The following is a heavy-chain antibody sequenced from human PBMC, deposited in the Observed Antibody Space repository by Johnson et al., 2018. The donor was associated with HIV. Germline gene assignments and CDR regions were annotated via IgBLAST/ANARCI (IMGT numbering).Heavy chain of an antibody. CDR3: GTGRAGQVWDVFDI. J-gene: IGHJ3*02. D-gene: IGHD6-19*01. CDR1: GFTFSSYA. Sequence: QVQLVESGGGVVQPGRSLRLSCAASGFTFSSYAMHWVRQAPGKGLEWVAVISYDGSNKYYADSVKGRFTISRDNSKNSLYLQMNSLRAEDTALYYCGTGRAGQVWDVFDIWGQGTMVTVSS. CDR2: ISYDGSNK. V-gene: IGHV3-30*04.